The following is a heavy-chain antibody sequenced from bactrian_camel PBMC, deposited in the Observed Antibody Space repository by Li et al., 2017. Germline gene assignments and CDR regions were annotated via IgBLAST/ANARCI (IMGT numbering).Heavy chain of an antibody. CDR3: AAASACFRVVTTDL. J-gene: IGHJ4*01. D-gene: IGHD2*01. Sequence: HVQLVESGGGLVQPGGSLRLSCTASGSTFDDYDMGWYRQAAGNECESVSSISDDGSIDYADSVKGLFTISQDNSKNTVYLQMNSLKPEDTAMYYCAAASACFRVVTTDLRGQGTQVTVS. CDR1: GSTFDDYD. CDR2: ISDDGSI. V-gene: IGHV3S61*01.